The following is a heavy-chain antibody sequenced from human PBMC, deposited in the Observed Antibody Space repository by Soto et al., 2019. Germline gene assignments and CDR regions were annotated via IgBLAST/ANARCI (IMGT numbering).Heavy chain of an antibody. D-gene: IGHD6-19*01. J-gene: IGHJ6*02. V-gene: IGHV3-48*03. CDR3: ARVGAVAGADYYYYGMDV. CDR1: GFTFSSYE. Sequence: GGSLRLSCAASGFTFSSYEMNWVRQAPGKGLEWVSYISSSGSTIYYADSVKGRFTISRDNAKNSLYLQMNSLRAEDTAVYYCARVGAVAGADYYYYGMDVWGQGTTVTVSS. CDR2: ISSSGSTI.